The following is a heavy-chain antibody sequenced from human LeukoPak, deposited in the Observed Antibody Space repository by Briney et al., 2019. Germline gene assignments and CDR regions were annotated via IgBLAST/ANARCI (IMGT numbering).Heavy chain of an antibody. CDR2: INHSGST. CDR3: ARGQGGSSSSRLDY. D-gene: IGHD6-6*01. J-gene: IGHJ4*02. V-gene: IGHV4-34*01. Sequence: SETLSLTCAVYGGSFSGYYWSWIRQPPGKGLEWIGEINHSGSTNYNPSLKSRVTMSVDTSKNQFSLNLSSAAAADTAVYYCARGQGGSSSSRLDYWGQGTLVTVSS. CDR1: GGSFSGYY.